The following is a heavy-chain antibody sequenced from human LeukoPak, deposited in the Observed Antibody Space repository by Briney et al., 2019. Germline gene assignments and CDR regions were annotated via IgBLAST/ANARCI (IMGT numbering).Heavy chain of an antibody. V-gene: IGHV3-7*01. Sequence: GGSLRLSCAASGFTFSSYWMSWVRQAPGKGLEWVANIKQDGSEKYYVDSVKGRFTISRDNAKNTLYLQMNSLRAADTAVYYCARDPYYYDSSGYYPYWGQGTLVTVSS. D-gene: IGHD3-22*01. CDR1: GFTFSSYW. CDR2: IKQDGSEK. CDR3: ARDPYYYDSSGYYPY. J-gene: IGHJ4*02.